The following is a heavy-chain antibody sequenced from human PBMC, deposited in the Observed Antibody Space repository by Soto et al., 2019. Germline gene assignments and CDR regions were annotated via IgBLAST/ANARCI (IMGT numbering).Heavy chain of an antibody. CDR2: IYWDDDE. Sequence: ITLKESGPTQVKPTQTLTLTCTFSGFSLNTGGVGVGWVRQPRVQSMEWLALIYWDDDERYRPSLRSRLNITKDTINNQVVLTMTNMDPEDTATYYCVRNWRYYGGDYYYGMDAWGQGTTVTVSS. V-gene: IGHV2-5*02. CDR3: VRNWRYYGGDYYYGMDA. D-gene: IGHD3-10*01. J-gene: IGHJ6*02. CDR1: GFSLNTGGVG.